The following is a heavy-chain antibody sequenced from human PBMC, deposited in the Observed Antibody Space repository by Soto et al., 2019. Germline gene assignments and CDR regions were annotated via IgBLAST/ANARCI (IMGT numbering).Heavy chain of an antibody. CDR3: ARERPDGARLDP. D-gene: IGHD6-6*01. CDR2: IYYSGST. V-gene: IGHV4-30-4*01. CDR1: GGSISSGDYY. Sequence: PSETLSVTCSVSGGSISSGDYYWSWIRQPPGKGLEWIGYIYYSGSTYYNPSLKSRVTISVDTSKNQFSLKLSSVTAADTAVYYCARERPDGARLDPWGQGTLVTVS. J-gene: IGHJ5*02.